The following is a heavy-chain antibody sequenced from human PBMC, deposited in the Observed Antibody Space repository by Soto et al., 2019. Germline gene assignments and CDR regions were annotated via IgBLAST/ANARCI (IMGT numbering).Heavy chain of an antibody. CDR3: ASLYSGYEDWYFDL. J-gene: IGHJ2*01. D-gene: IGHD5-12*01. V-gene: IGHV4-59*01. CDR2: IYYSGST. Sequence: QVQLQESGPRLVKPSETLSLTCTVSGGSIISYYWSWIRQPPGKGLEWIGSIYYSGSTNYNPSLKSRVTMSVDTSKNQFSLKLSSATAADTAVYYCASLYSGYEDWYFDLWGRGTLVTVSS. CDR1: GGSIISYY.